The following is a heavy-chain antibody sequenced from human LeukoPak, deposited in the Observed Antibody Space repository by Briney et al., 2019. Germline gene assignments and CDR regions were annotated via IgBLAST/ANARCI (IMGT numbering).Heavy chain of an antibody. J-gene: IGHJ3*02. CDR1: GGSISSGDYY. CDR2: IYYSGST. D-gene: IGHD1/OR15-1a*01. CDR3: ARVEQTSDAFDI. Sequence: SETLSLTCTVSGGSISSGDYYWSWIRQPPGKGLEWIGYIYYSGSTYYNPSLKSRVTISVDTSKNQFSLKLSSVTAADTAVYYCARVEQTSDAFDIWGQGTMDTVSS. V-gene: IGHV4-30-4*01.